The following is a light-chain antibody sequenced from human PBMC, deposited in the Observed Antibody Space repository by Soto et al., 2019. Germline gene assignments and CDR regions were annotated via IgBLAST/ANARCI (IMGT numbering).Light chain of an antibody. CDR2: YDD. CDR1: SSNIGDNA. CDR3: ATWDDSLNGVV. Sequence: QSVLTQPPSVSGAPGQRVTISCTGSSSNIGDNAVNWYQQFPGKAPTLLIYYDDLVPSGVSYRFSGSKSGTSASLAISGLQSEDEADYYCATWDDSLNGVVFGGGTQLTVL. J-gene: IGLJ2*01. V-gene: IGLV1-36*01.